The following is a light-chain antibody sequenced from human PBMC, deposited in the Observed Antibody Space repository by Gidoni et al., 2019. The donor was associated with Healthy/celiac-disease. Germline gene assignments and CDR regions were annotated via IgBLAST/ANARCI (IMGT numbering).Light chain of an antibody. J-gene: IGLJ2*01. CDR1: SSDVGIYHL. CDR2: EFS. Sequence: QSALNQTASVSGSPGQAITISCTGTSSDVGIYHLVSWYQPHPGKAPKLMIYEFSKRPSGVSIRFSGSKSGNTASLTISGLHAEDVADYYCFSYAGSSHVVFGGGTKLTVL. V-gene: IGLV2-23*02. CDR3: FSYAGSSHVV.